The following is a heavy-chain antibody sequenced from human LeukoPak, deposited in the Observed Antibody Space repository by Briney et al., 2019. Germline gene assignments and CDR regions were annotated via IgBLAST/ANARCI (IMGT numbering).Heavy chain of an antibody. D-gene: IGHD1-26*01. CDR3: ARDKRPYRGSYSDAFDI. V-gene: IGHV3-48*01. CDR1: GFTFSSYS. CDR2: ISSSSSTI. Sequence: GGSLRLSCAASGFTFSSYSMNWVRQAPGKGREGVSYISSSSSTIYYADSVKGRFTISRDNAKNSLYMKMTSLRAEDTAVYSCARDKRPYRGSYSDAFDIWGQGTMVTVSS. J-gene: IGHJ3*02.